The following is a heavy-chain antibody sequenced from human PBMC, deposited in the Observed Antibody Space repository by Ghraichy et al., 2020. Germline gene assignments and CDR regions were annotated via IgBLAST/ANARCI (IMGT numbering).Heavy chain of an antibody. CDR2: IIPIFGAP. CDR3: ARGRDVSSGSVSALDI. CDR1: GDTFRNYA. Sequence: SVKVSCKASGDTFRNYAISWVRQAPGQGLEWMGGIIPIFGAPTYAQKFQGRVTITADESTSTAYMDLSSLRSEDTAVFYCARGRDVSSGSVSALDIWGQGTMVTVSS. V-gene: IGHV1-69*13. D-gene: IGHD3-22*01. J-gene: IGHJ3*02.